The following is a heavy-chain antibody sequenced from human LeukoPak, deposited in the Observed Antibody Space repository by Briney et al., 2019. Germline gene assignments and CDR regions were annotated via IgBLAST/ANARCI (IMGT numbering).Heavy chain of an antibody. CDR2: IKSKTDGGTT. CDR3: AKGRYPTNWAPFDR. D-gene: IGHD7-27*01. J-gene: IGHJ5*02. V-gene: IGHV3-15*01. CDR1: GFTFSNAW. Sequence: GGSLRLSCAASGFTFSNAWMSWVRQAPGKGLEWVGRIKSKTDGGTTDYAAPVKGRFTISRDDSKNTLYLQMNSLKTEDTAVYYCAKGRYPTNWAPFDRWGQGTLVTVSS.